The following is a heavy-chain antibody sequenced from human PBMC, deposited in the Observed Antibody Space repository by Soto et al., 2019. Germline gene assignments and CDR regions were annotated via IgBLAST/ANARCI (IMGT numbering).Heavy chain of an antibody. J-gene: IGHJ4*02. CDR2: ISYDGSNK. Sequence: GGSLRLSCAASGFTFSSYGMHWVRQAPGKGLEWVAVISYDGSNKYYADSVKGRFTISRDNSKNTLYLQMNSLRAEDTAVYYCAKDGGELPDAIFDYWGQGTLVTVSS. CDR3: AKDGGELPDAIFDY. V-gene: IGHV3-30*18. CDR1: GFTFSSYG. D-gene: IGHD1-26*01.